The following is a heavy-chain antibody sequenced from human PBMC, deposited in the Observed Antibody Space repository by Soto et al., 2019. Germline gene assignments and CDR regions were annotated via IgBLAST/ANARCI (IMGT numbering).Heavy chain of an antibody. J-gene: IGHJ4*02. D-gene: IGHD5-18*01. V-gene: IGHV4-34*01. CDR2: SNHVGNT. CDR1: GGSFSGYY. CDR3: ARVLIAGVTTD. Sequence: QVQLQQWGAGLLKPSETLSLTCAVYGGSFSGYYWSWIRQPPGKGLEWIGESNHVGNTNYNPSLTSRVTMSVDPSKNQCSLRLTSVTAADTAVYYCARVLIAGVTTDWGQGTLVIVSS.